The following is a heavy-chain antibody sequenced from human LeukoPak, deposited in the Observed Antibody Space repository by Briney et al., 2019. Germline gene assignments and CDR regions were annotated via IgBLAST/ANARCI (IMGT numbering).Heavy chain of an antibody. J-gene: IGHJ6*03. CDR2: ISYDGSNK. V-gene: IGHV3-30*04. CDR1: GFAFSSYA. Sequence: GGSLRLSCAASGFAFSSYAMHWVRQAPGKGLEWVAVISYDGSNKYYADSVKGRFTISRDNSKNTLYLQMNSLRAEDTAVYYCARATIPYYYYMDVWGKGTTVTVSS. CDR3: ARATIPYYYYMDV. D-gene: IGHD5-12*01.